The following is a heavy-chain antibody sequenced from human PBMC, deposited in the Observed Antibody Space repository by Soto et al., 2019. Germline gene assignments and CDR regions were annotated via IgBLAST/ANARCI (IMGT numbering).Heavy chain of an antibody. J-gene: IGHJ6*02. Sequence: QVQLVESGGGVVQPGRSLRLSCAASGFTFSSYGMHWVRQAPGKGLEWVAVIWYDGSNKYYADSVKGRFTISRDNSKNTLYLQMTSLRAQDTAVYYCARAPGYSSSPRVVSPHYYYGIDVWGQGTTVTVSS. CDR3: ARAPGYSSSPRVVSPHYYYGIDV. V-gene: IGHV3-33*01. D-gene: IGHD6-13*01. CDR2: IWYDGSNK. CDR1: GFTFSSYG.